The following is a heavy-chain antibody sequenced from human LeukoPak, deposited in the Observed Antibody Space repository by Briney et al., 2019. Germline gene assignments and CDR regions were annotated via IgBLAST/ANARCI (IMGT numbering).Heavy chain of an antibody. CDR1: GFAFSSFG. D-gene: IGHD3-22*01. CDR3: AKGITYDSSGPFDY. Sequence: GGSLRLSXAASGFAFSSFGMHWVRQAPGKGLEWVAVIWYDGSNKYYADSVKGRFSISRDNSKNTLYLQMNSLRAEDTAVYYCAKGITYDSSGPFDYWGQGTLVTVSS. J-gene: IGHJ4*02. V-gene: IGHV3-33*06. CDR2: IWYDGSNK.